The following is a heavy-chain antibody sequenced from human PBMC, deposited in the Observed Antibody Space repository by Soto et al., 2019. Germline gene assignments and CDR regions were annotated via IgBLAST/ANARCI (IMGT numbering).Heavy chain of an antibody. CDR3: GRGLGGANSY. CDR2: IDLDGGTT. Sequence: EVQLVESGGGLVQPGGSLRLSCAASGYTFSNYWMHWVRQTPGMGLVWVSRIDLDGGTTNYADSVKGRFTISRDNAKNTLYLQMDSLRAEDTAVYYCGRGLGGANSYWGQGTLVTVSS. D-gene: IGHD3-16*01. J-gene: IGHJ4*02. CDR1: GYTFSNYW. V-gene: IGHV3-74*01.